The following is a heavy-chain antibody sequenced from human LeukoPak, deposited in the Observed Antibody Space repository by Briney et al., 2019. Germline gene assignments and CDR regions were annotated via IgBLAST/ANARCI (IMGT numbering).Heavy chain of an antibody. CDR2: YSGSGGAT. Sequence: PGGSLRLSCVASGFTLSSHAMSWVRQAPGKGLEWVAGYSGSGGATYFADSVKGRFTISRDDSMNTLYLELNSLRAEDTGVYYCAKEGGLVQGVISRRVTDYYSAMDVWGQGTSVIVSS. V-gene: IGHV3-23*01. CDR3: AKEGGLVQGVISRRVTDYYSAMDV. CDR1: GFTLSSHA. D-gene: IGHD3-10*01. J-gene: IGHJ6*02.